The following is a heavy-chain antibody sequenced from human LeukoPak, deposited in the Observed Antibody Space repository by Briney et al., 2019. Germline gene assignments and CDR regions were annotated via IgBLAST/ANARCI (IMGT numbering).Heavy chain of an antibody. CDR3: AKGVGYCSSTSCYAGLYFDY. CDR2: ISGSGGST. J-gene: IGHJ4*02. V-gene: IGHV3-23*01. D-gene: IGHD2-2*01. Sequence: GGSLRLSCAASGFTFSSYAMSWVRQAPGKGLEWVSAISGSGGSTYYADSVKGRFTISRDNSKNTLYLQMNSLRAEDTAVYYCAKGVGYCSSTSCYAGLYFDYWGQGTLVTVSS. CDR1: GFTFSSYA.